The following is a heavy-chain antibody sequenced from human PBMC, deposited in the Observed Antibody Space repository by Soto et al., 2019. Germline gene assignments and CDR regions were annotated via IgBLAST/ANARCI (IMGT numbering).Heavy chain of an antibody. D-gene: IGHD5-12*01. CDR3: ARTRDGYNIYAFDI. V-gene: IGHV4-39*01. J-gene: IGHJ3*02. Sequence: VFLTSTVSNSSISSRSYDRGCSRQPPGKGLEWIGSIYYSGSTYYNPSLKSRVTISVDTSKNQFSLKLSSVTAADTAVYYCARTRDGYNIYAFDIWGQGTMVTVSS. CDR1: NSSISSRSYD. CDR2: IYYSGST.